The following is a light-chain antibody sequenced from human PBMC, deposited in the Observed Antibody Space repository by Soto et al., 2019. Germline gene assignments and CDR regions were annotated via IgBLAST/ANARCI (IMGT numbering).Light chain of an antibody. J-gene: IGLJ1*01. Sequence: QSVLTQPASVSGSPGQSITISCTGTSSDVGGYNYVSWHQQHPGKAPKLMIYDVSNRPSGVSNRFSGSKSGNTASLTISGLQAEDEADYCSSYTSSSTLLYVFGTGTKLTVL. V-gene: IGLV2-14*01. CDR1: SSDVGGYNY. CDR3: SSYTSSSTLLYV. CDR2: DVS.